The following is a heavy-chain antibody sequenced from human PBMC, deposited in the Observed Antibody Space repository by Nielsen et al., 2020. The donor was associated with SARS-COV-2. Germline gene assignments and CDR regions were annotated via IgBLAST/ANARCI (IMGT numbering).Heavy chain of an antibody. D-gene: IGHD4-11*01. Sequence: SVTVSCKASGGTFSSYAIRWVRQAPGQGLEWMGGIIPIFGTANYAQKFQGRVTITADKSTSTAYMELSSLRSEDTAVYYCARGGPTVNYYYYYGMDVWGQGTTVTVSS. CDR3: ARGGPTVNYYYYYGMDV. CDR1: GGTFSSYA. J-gene: IGHJ6*02. CDR2: IIPIFGTA. V-gene: IGHV1-69*06.